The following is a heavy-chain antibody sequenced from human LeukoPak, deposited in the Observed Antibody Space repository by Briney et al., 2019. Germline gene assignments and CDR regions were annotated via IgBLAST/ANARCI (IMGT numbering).Heavy chain of an antibody. CDR2: IYYSGST. V-gene: IGHV4-39*07. D-gene: IGHD5-18*01. Sequence: SETLSLTCTVSGGSISSSSYYWGWIRQPPGKGLEWIGSIYYSGSTYYNPSLKSRVTISVDTSKNQFSLKLSSVTAADTAVYYCARDAGDTAMAHGGMDVWGQGTTVTVSS. J-gene: IGHJ6*02. CDR1: GGSISSSSYY. CDR3: ARDAGDTAMAHGGMDV.